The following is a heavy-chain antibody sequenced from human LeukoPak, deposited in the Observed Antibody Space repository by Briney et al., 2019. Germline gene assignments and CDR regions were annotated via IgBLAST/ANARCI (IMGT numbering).Heavy chain of an antibody. Sequence: SETLSFTCTVSGDSISSYYWGWIRQPPGKGLEWIGYIYYSGSTNYNPSLKSRVTISVDTSKNQVSLRLSSVTAADTAVYYCARSLNPRELTIDYWGRGTLVTVSS. D-gene: IGHD1-26*01. CDR3: ARSLNPRELTIDY. J-gene: IGHJ4*02. V-gene: IGHV4-59*01. CDR1: GDSISSYY. CDR2: IYYSGST.